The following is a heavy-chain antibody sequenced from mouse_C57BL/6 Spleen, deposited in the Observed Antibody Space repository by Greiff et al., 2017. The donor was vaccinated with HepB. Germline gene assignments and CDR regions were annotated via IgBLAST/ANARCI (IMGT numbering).Heavy chain of an antibody. V-gene: IGHV1-81*01. D-gene: IGHD4-1*01. CDR3: ARRDWDGAWFAY. CDR2: IYPRSGNT. J-gene: IGHJ3*01. Sequence: QVQLKQSGAELARPGASVKLSCKASGYTFTSYGISWVKQRTGQGLEWIGEIYPRSGNTYYNEKFKGKATLTADKSSSTAYMELRSLTSEDSAVYFCARRDWDGAWFAYWGQGTLGTVSA. CDR1: GYTFTSYG.